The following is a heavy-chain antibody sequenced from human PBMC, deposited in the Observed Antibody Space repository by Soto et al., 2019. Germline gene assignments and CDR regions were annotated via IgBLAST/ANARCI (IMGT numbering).Heavy chain of an antibody. Sequence: EVQLVESGGGLAQPGGSLRLSCAASGFTFSSYWMSWVRQAPGKGLEWVANIKQDGSEKYYVDSVKGRFTISRDNAKNSLSLQMNSLRAEDTAVYYCARARGWQQLVWNAFDIWGQGTMVTVSS. CDR3: ARARGWQQLVWNAFDI. J-gene: IGHJ3*02. CDR2: IKQDGSEK. D-gene: IGHD6-13*01. CDR1: GFTFSSYW. V-gene: IGHV3-7*05.